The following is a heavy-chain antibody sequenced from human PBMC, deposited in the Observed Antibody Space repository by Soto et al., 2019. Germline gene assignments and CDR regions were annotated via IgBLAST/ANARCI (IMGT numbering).Heavy chain of an antibody. D-gene: IGHD4-17*01. V-gene: IGHV4-31*03. CDR1: GGSISTGGYY. Sequence: QVQLQESGPGLVKPSQTLSLTCTVSGGSISTGGYYWTWIRQHPGKGLEWIGYIYYSGSTYYNASLTSRVTISVDTSKNQFSLKLSSVTAADTAVYYCARGLSVTRFDNWGQGTLVTVSS. CDR2: IYYSGST. J-gene: IGHJ4*02. CDR3: ARGLSVTRFDN.